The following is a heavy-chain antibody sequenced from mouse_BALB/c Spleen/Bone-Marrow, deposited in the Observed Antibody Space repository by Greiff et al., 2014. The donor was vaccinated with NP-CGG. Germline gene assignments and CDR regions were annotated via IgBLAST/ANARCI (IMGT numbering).Heavy chain of an antibody. D-gene: IGHD3-3*01. J-gene: IGHJ2*01. V-gene: IGHV1-80*01. CDR1: GYSFSSYW. CDR2: IYPGDGDT. CDR3: ARVRNRADY. Sequence: QVQLQQPGAELVRPGSSVKISCKASGYSFSSYWMNWVRQRPGQGLEWIGQIYPGDGDTNYNGKFKGKATQTADKSSSTAYMQLSRPTATDMAVYFCARVRNRADYWGQGTTLTVSS.